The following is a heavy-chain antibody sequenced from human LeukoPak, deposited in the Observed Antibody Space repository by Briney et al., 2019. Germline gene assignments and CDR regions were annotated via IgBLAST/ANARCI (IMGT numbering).Heavy chain of an antibody. CDR3: VRAVYSGYDLDY. CDR2: ISSSSSYT. D-gene: IGHD5-12*01. J-gene: IGHJ4*02. CDR1: GFTFSDYY. Sequence: GGSLRLSCAASGFTFSDYYMSWIRQAPGKGLEWVSYISSSSSYTNYADSVKGRFTISRDNAKTSLYLQMNSLRAEDTAVYYCVRAVYSGYDLDYWGQGTLVTVSS. V-gene: IGHV3-11*05.